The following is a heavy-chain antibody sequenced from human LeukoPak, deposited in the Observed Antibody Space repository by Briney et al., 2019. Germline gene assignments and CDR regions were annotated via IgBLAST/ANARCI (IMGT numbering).Heavy chain of an antibody. CDR2: INPNSGGT. J-gene: IGHJ3*01. CDR3: AQSIAVPRIPTFDV. Sequence: ASVRVSCKASEYTFSGHFIHWMRQAPGRGLEWVGWINPNSGGTNYAQKFQGRVTLTRDTSAGTAYMDLSSLRSDDTAVYYCAQSIAVPRIPTFDVWGQGTVVAVSS. V-gene: IGHV1-2*02. CDR1: EYTFSGHF. D-gene: IGHD6-19*01.